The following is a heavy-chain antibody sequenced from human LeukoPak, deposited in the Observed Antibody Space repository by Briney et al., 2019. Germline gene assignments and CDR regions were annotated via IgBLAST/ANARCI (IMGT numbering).Heavy chain of an antibody. CDR1: GFTFSTYA. CDR3: AKDLGDI. D-gene: IGHD3-10*01. Sequence: GGSLGLSCAASGFTFSTYAMRWVRQAPGKGLEWVSVISGSGGSTYYADSVKGRFTISRDNSKNTLYLQMNNLRAEDTAVYFCAKDLGDIWGQGTMVTVSS. V-gene: IGHV3-23*01. CDR2: ISGSGGST. J-gene: IGHJ3*02.